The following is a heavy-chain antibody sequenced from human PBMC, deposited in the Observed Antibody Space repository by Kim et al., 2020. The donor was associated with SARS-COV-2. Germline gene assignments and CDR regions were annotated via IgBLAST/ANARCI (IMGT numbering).Heavy chain of an antibody. Sequence: SETLSLTCAVYGGSFSGYYWSWIRQPPGKGLEWIGEINHSGSTNYNPSLKSRVTISVDTSKNQFSLKLSSVTAADTAVYYCARGGGYSSSSGEYNGFDP. J-gene: IGHJ5*02. V-gene: IGHV4-34*01. D-gene: IGHD6-6*01. CDR2: INHSGST. CDR1: GGSFSGYY. CDR3: ARGGGYSSSSGEYNGFDP.